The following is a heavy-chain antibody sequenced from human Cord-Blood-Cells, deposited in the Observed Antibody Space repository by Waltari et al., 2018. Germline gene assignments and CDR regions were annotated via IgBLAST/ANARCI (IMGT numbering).Heavy chain of an antibody. V-gene: IGHV1-2*04. Sequence: QVQLVPSGAEVKKPGASVKVSGTASGYTFTGYYMLWVRQATGQGLEWMGWINPNSGGTNYAQKVQGWVTMTRDTSISTAYMELSRLRSDDTAVYYCAREGGTNWKYDYWGQGTLVTVSS. CDR3: AREGGTNWKYDY. D-gene: IGHD1-20*01. J-gene: IGHJ4*02. CDR2: INPNSGGT. CDR1: GYTFTGYY.